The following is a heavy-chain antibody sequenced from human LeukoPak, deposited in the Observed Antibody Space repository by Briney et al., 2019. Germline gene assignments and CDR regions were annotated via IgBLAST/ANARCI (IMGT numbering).Heavy chain of an antibody. J-gene: IGHJ4*02. CDR3: ARGYSSSGQYYVDY. CDR1: GYTFTSYG. Sequence: ASVKVSCKASGYTFTSYGISWVRQAPGQGLEWMGWINPNNYHTGYAQNFQGRATMTRNISISTAYMELSSLRSEDTAVYYCARGYSSSGQYYVDYWGQGSLVSVSS. V-gene: IGHV1-8*02. D-gene: IGHD3-22*01. CDR2: INPNNYHT.